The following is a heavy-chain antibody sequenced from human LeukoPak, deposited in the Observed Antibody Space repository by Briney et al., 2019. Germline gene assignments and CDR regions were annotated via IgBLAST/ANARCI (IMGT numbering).Heavy chain of an antibody. V-gene: IGHV7-4-1*02. Sequence: ASVKVSCKASGYTFTSYAMNWVRQAPGQGLEWMGWINTNTGNPTYAQGFTGRFVFSLDTSVSTAYLQISSLKAEDTAVYYCARDLLAAVAGTPGGFDYWGQGTLVTVSS. D-gene: IGHD6-19*01. CDR2: INTNTGNP. CDR3: ARDLLAAVAGTPGGFDY. CDR1: GYTFTSYA. J-gene: IGHJ4*02.